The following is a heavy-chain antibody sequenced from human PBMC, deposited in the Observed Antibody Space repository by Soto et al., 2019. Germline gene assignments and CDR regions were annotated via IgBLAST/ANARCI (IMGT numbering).Heavy chain of an antibody. V-gene: IGHV4-59*01. CDR3: ARAIVAYCGGDCYSEYYFDY. CDR1: GGSISSYY. CDR2: IYYSGST. D-gene: IGHD2-21*02. Sequence: SETLSLTCTVSGGSISSYYWSWIRQPPGKGLEWIGYIYYSGSTNYNPSLKSRVTISVDTSKNQFSLKLSSVTAADTAVYYCARAIVAYCGGDCYSEYYFDYWGQGTLVTVSS. J-gene: IGHJ4*02.